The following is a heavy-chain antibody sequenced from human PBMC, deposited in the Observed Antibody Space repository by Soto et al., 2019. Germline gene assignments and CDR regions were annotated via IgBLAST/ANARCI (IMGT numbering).Heavy chain of an antibody. Sequence: QVQPVQSGSEVKKPGSSVRVSCKTGSFYAFSWVRQAPGQGLEWMGGLIPVFDTPSYAQKFQGRVTITADESKSTAYMELSSLRSEDTALYYCASTPVTGRYSYYGMDAWDQGIAVTVSS. J-gene: IGHJ6*02. CDR2: LIPVFDTP. CDR1: GSFYA. D-gene: IGHD4-4*01. CDR3: ASTPVTGRYSYYGMDA. V-gene: IGHV1-69*01.